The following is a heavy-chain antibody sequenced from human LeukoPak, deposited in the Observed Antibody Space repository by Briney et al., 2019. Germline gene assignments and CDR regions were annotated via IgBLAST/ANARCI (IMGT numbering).Heavy chain of an antibody. J-gene: IGHJ4*02. D-gene: IGHD6-19*01. Sequence: GGSLRLSCAASGFTFSTYSMNWVRQAPGKGLEWVSSISTGSSYIYYADSVKGRFTISRDNAKNSLYLQMSSLRAEDTAVYYCASKQWLVSDFDYWGQGTLVTVSS. CDR1: GFTFSTYS. V-gene: IGHV3-21*06. CDR2: ISTGSSYI. CDR3: ASKQWLVSDFDY.